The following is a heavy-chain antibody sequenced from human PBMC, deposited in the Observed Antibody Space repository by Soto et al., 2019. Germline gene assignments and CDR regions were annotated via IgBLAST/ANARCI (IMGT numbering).Heavy chain of an antibody. Sequence: PSETLSLTCTVSGGSISSSSYYWGWIRQPPGKGLEWIGSIYYSGSTYYNPSLKSRVTISVDTSKNQFSLKLSSVTAADTAVYYCASVSRTSPSYYFDYWGQGTLVTVSS. CDR2: IYYSGST. V-gene: IGHV4-39*01. J-gene: IGHJ4*02. CDR3: ASVSRTSPSYYFDY. CDR1: GGSISSSSYY.